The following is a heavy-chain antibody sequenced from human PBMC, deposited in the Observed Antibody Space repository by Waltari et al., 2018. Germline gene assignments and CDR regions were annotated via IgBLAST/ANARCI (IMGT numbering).Heavy chain of an antibody. D-gene: IGHD3-10*01. CDR3: ARGTYYYGSGSLYYYYYMDV. V-gene: IGHV1-69*05. CDR1: GGTFSSYA. Sequence: QVQLVQSGAEVKKPGSSVKVSCKASGGTFSSYAISWVRQAPGQGPEWMGGIIPIFGTANYAQKFQGRVTITTDESTSTAYMELSSLRSEDTAVYYCARGTYYYGSGSLYYYYYMDVWGKGTTVTVSS. J-gene: IGHJ6*03. CDR2: IIPIFGTA.